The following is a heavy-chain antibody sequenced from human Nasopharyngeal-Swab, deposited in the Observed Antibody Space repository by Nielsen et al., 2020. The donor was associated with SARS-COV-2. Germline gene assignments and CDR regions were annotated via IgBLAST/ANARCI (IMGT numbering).Heavy chain of an antibody. CDR1: GFTFGDYA. D-gene: IGHD1-26*01. Sequence: GGSLRLSCTTYGFTFGDYAMSWFREATGKGLEWVGFIRSKTYGGAPEYAASVKGRFTISRDGAESIAYLQMNSLETEDTCVYYCARSVGSFYGQGAFDIWGQGTMVTFSS. V-gene: IGHV3-49*01. J-gene: IGHJ3*02. CDR3: ARSVGSFYGQGAFDI. CDR2: IRSKTYGGAP.